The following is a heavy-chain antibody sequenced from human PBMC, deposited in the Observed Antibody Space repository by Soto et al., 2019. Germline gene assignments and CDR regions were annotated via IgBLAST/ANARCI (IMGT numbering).Heavy chain of an antibody. D-gene: IGHD3-3*01. J-gene: IGHJ4*02. Sequence: GGSLRLSCAGSGFTFGSYAMTWVHKAPGKGLAWASTTRSNGGYTDYSETVKGRLTISTDKSKKTLYQQTSSLRAEDTAVYYCAKGPLFWSGYYPDYWGQGTLGTV. CDR3: AKGPLFWSGYYPDY. V-gene: IGHV3-23*01. CDR2: TRSNGGYT. CDR1: GFTFGSYA.